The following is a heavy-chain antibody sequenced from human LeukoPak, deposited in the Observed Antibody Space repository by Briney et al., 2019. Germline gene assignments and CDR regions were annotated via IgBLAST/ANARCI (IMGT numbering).Heavy chain of an antibody. CDR2: ISGSGANT. CDR3: AKAEAYTAMVAFDY. V-gene: IGHV3-23*01. J-gene: IGHJ4*02. D-gene: IGHD5-18*01. Sequence: GGSLRLSCVASGFTFSSFAMNWVRQAPGKGLEWVSGISGSGANTYYADSVKGRFTISRDNSKNTLYLQMNSLRAEDTAVYYCAKAEAYTAMVAFDYWGQGTLVAVSS. CDR1: GFTFSSFA.